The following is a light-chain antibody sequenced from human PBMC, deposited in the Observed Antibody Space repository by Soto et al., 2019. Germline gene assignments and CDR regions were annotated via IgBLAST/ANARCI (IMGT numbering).Light chain of an antibody. CDR2: DAS. CDR1: QSISTY. CDR3: QQSYMAPIT. J-gene: IGKJ5*01. Sequence: DIQMTQSPSSLSASVGNRVTIACRASQSISTYLNWYQKKTGKAPNLLIYDASRLQSGVPSRFSGSGGGTDFTLSISSVQPEDFATYFCQQSYMAPITFGQGTQLE. V-gene: IGKV1-39*01.